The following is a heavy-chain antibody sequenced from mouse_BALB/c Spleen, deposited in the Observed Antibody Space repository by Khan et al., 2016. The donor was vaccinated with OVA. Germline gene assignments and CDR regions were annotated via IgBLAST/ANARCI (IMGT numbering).Heavy chain of an antibody. V-gene: IGHV2-9*02. J-gene: IGHJ2*01. CDR1: GFSLTNYG. CDR2: IWAGGST. CDR3: AGNREPDYVNY. Sequence: QMQLEESGPGLVAPSQSLSITCTVSGFSLTNYGVHWVRQPPGKGLEWLGVIWAGGSTNYNSALMSRLSISTDNSTSQVFLKMNSLQTNDTAMYFCAGNREPDYVNYWGQGTTLTVSS.